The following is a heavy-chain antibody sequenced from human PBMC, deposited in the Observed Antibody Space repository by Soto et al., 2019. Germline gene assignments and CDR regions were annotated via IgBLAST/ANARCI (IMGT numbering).Heavy chain of an antibody. CDR3: VSSGYYSPSLFY. V-gene: IGHV1-24*01. J-gene: IGHJ4*02. CDR1: GYTLTELS. Sequence: ASVKVSCKVSGYTLTELSMHWVRQAPGKGLEWMGGFDPEDGETIYAQKFQGRVTMTEDTSTDTAYMELSSLRSEDTAVYYCVSSGYYSPSLFYWGQGTLVTVSS. D-gene: IGHD3-22*01. CDR2: FDPEDGET.